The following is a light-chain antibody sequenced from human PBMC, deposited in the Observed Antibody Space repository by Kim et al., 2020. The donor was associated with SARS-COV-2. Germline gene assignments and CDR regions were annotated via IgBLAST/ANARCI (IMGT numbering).Light chain of an antibody. CDR1: QNVLYNSNKKNY. V-gene: IGKV4-1*01. CDR3: QQYYDTPLT. CDR2: WAS. J-gene: IGKJ1*01. Sequence: DIVMTQSPDSLAVSLGERATINCKSSQNVLYNSNKKNYFAWYQQKPGQPPKLLIYWASTRESGVPDRFSGSGSGTDFTLTISSLQAEDVAVYYCQQYYDTPLTFGQGTKV.